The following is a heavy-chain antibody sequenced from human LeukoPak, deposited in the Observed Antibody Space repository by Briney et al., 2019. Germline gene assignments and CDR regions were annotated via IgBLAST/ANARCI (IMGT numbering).Heavy chain of an antibody. D-gene: IGHD3-9*01. Sequence: ASLRVSCKASGYTFTGYYMHWVRQAPGQGLEWMGWINPNSGGTNYAQKFQGRVTMTRDTSVSTAYMELNRLRSDDTGVYYCARGDDITKWLDPWGQGTLVTVSS. V-gene: IGHV1-2*02. CDR1: GYTFTGYY. J-gene: IGHJ5*02. CDR2: INPNSGGT. CDR3: ARGDDITKWLDP.